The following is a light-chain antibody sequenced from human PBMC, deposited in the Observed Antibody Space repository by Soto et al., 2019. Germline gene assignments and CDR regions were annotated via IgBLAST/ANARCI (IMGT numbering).Light chain of an antibody. J-gene: IGKJ1*01. CDR1: QSVSSSY. CDR2: GAS. Sequence: DIVLTQSPCTLSLSTGERATLSCRASQSVSSSYLAWYQQKPGQAPRLLIYGASSRATGIPARFSGSGSGTGFTLTISSLQSEDFAVYYCQQYNNWPPTTFGQGTKV. V-gene: IGKV3D-15*01. CDR3: QQYNNWPPTT.